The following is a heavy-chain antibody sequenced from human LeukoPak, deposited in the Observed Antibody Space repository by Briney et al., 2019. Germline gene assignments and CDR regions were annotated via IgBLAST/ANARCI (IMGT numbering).Heavy chain of an antibody. Sequence: SQTLSLTCTVSRGSISSGDYYWSWIRQPPGKGLEWIGYIYYSGSTYYNPSPKSRVTISVDTSKNQFSLKLSSVTAADTAVYYCASTINNDYGDYGRFDYWGQGTLVTVSS. V-gene: IGHV4-30-4*08. J-gene: IGHJ4*02. CDR2: IYYSGST. CDR3: ASTINNDYGDYGRFDY. D-gene: IGHD4-17*01. CDR1: RGSISSGDYY.